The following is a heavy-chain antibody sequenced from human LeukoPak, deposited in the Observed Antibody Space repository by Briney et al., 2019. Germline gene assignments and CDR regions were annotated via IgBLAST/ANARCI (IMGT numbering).Heavy chain of an antibody. CDR1: GFTFSSYS. CDR2: ISSSSSYI. J-gene: IGHJ6*02. CDR3: ARGWPSYGMDV. Sequence: GGSLRLSCAASGFTFSSYSMNWVRQAPGRGLEWVSSISSSSSYIYYADSVKGRFTISRDNAKNSLYLQMNSLRAEDTAVYYCARGWPSYGMDVWGQGTTVTVSS. V-gene: IGHV3-21*01.